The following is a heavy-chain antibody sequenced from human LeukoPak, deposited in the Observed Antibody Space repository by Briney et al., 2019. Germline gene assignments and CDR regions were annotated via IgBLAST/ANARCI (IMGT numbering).Heavy chain of an antibody. CDR2: ISGSASST. CDR3: AKSCGGDCYWAFDY. Sequence: GGSLRLSCAASGFTFSNYAMSWVRQAPGKGLEWVSAISGSASSTYHADSVKGRFTISRDNAKKSLYLQMNSLRAEDTALYYCAKSCGGDCYWAFDYWGQGTLVTVSS. CDR1: GFTFSNYA. V-gene: IGHV3-23*01. D-gene: IGHD2-21*02. J-gene: IGHJ4*02.